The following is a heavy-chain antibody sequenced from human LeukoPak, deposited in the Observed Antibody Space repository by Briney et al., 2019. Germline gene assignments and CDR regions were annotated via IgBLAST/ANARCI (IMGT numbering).Heavy chain of an antibody. D-gene: IGHD3-16*01. CDR1: GGSISGHY. Sequence: SETLSLTCTVSGGSISGHYWTWVRQPPGEGLEWIGQIHYSGKADYNPSLRSRITISVDTSKNQMSLKVTSVTAADTAVYYCTRFGVDYDMDVWGQGTTVTVS. CDR3: TRFGVDYDMDV. V-gene: IGHV4-59*11. CDR2: IHYSGKA. J-gene: IGHJ6*02.